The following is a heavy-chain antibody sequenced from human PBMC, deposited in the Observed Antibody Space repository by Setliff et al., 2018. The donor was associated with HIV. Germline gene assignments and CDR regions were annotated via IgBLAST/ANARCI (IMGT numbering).Heavy chain of an antibody. J-gene: IGHJ6*03. V-gene: IGHV4-38-2*02. Sequence: PSETLSLTCTLSGDSVTTPYYWGWIRQPPGKGLEWVGSIYHSGATYFTPSLKSRVTLSVDTSKNQFFPRLTSVSAADTGLYFCARHSPVTTEDYMDVWGKGTTVTVSS. CDR3: ARHSPVTTEDYMDV. CDR1: GDSVTTPYY. D-gene: IGHD4-17*01. CDR2: IYHSGAT.